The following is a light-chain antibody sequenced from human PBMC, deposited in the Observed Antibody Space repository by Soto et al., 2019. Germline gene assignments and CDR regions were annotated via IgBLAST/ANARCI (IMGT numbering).Light chain of an antibody. Sequence: QSALTQPRSVSGSPGQSLTISCTGTSSDVGGYNYVSWYQQHPGKVPKLMIYDVTKRPSGVPDRFSGSKSDNTASLTISGLHAEDEADYYCCSHAGSYTYVFGTGTKLTVL. CDR2: DVT. CDR3: CSHAGSYTYV. V-gene: IGLV2-11*01. J-gene: IGLJ1*01. CDR1: SSDVGGYNY.